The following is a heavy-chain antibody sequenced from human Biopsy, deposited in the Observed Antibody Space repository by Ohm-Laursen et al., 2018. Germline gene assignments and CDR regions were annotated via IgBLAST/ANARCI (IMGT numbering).Heavy chain of an antibody. J-gene: IGHJ5*02. CDR1: GGSLSSYS. D-gene: IGHD1-14*01. Sequence: GTLSLTCTVSGGSLSSYSWSWIRQPPGKGLEWIGQIYTSGITNYNPSPKSRVTMSVDTSKNKFSLRVGSVTAADTAVYYCARDRDRRGWFDPWGQGTLVTVSS. CDR2: IYTSGIT. V-gene: IGHV4-4*07. CDR3: ARDRDRRGWFDP.